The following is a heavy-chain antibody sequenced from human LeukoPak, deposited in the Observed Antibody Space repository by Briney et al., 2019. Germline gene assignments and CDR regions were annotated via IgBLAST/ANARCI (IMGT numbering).Heavy chain of an antibody. D-gene: IGHD1-20*01. CDR2: IYYSGST. CDR3: AREAITGTGGTDFDY. V-gene: IGHV4-39*07. J-gene: IGHJ4*02. Sequence: SETLSLTCTVSGGSISSSSYYCGWIRQPPGKGLEWIGSIYYSGSTYYNPSLKSRVTISVDTSKNQFSLKLSSVTAADTAVYYCAREAITGTGGTDFDYWGQGTLVTVSS. CDR1: GGSISSSSYY.